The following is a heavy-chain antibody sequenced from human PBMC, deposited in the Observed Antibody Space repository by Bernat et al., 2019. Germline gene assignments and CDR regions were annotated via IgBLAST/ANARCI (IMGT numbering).Heavy chain of an antibody. V-gene: IGHV3-21*01. D-gene: IGHD3-22*01. CDR1: GFTFSSYS. J-gene: IGHJ4*02. CDR2: ISSSSSYI. CDR3: ARGKSVKSYYYDSSGYYAE. Sequence: EVQLVESGGGLVKPGGSLRLSCAASGFTFSSYSMNWVRQAPGKGLEWVSSISSSSSYIYYADAVKGRFTISRDNAKNSLYLQMNSLRAEDTVVYYCARGKSVKSYYYDSSGYYAEWGQGTLVTVSS.